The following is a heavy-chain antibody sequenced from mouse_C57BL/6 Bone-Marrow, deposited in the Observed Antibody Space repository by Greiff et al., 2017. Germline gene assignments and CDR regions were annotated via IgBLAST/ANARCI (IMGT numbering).Heavy chain of an antibody. CDR3: ARITTVVAYYAMDY. CDR1: GFTFSDYY. J-gene: IGHJ4*01. Sequence: EVHLVESGGGLVQPGGSLKLSCAASGFTFSDYYMYWVRQTPEKRLEWVAYISNGGGSTYYPDTVKGRFTISRDNAKNTLYLQMSRLKSEDTAMYYCARITTVVAYYAMDYWGQGTSVTVSS. V-gene: IGHV5-12*01. D-gene: IGHD1-1*01. CDR2: ISNGGGST.